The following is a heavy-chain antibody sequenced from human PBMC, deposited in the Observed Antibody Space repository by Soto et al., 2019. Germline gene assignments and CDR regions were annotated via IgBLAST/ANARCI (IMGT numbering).Heavy chain of an antibody. Sequence: SETLSLTCTVSGGSISSGDYYWSWIRQPPGKGLEWIGYIYYSGSTYYNPSLKSRVTISVDTSKNQFSLKLSSVTAADTAVYYCARDRRLGPGCFDPWGQGTLVTVSS. J-gene: IGHJ5*02. CDR1: GGSISSGDYY. V-gene: IGHV4-30-4*01. CDR2: IYYSGST. CDR3: ARDRRLGPGCFDP. D-gene: IGHD2-21*01.